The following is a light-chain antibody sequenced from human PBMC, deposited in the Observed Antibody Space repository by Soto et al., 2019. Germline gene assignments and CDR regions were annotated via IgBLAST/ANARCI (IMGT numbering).Light chain of an antibody. CDR2: GSD. Sequence: QSVLTQPPSASGTPGQRVTISCSGSSSNIGSNSVTWYQYLPGTAPKLLIYGSDQRPSGVPDRFSGSKSGTSVSLAISGLQSEDEADYYCAAWDDSLNAVMFGGGTKVTVL. J-gene: IGLJ3*02. V-gene: IGLV1-44*01. CDR3: AAWDDSLNAVM. CDR1: SSNIGSNS.